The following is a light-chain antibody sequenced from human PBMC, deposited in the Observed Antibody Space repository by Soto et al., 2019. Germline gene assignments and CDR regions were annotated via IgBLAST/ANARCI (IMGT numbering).Light chain of an antibody. Sequence: EIVLTQSPGTLSLSPGERATLSCRASQSLSSTFLAWYQQKPGQAPRLLIYAASSRAAGIPDRFSGSGSGTDFTRPSRRLEPEDFAVYYCQQFGSSPPGLTFGGGTKGEIK. CDR3: QQFGSSPPGLT. CDR1: QSLSSTF. J-gene: IGKJ4*01. CDR2: AAS. V-gene: IGKV3-20*01.